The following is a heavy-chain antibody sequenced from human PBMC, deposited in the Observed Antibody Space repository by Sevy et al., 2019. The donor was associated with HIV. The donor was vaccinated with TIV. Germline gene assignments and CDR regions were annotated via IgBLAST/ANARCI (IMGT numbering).Heavy chain of an antibody. CDR1: GFTFSSYG. V-gene: IGHV3-30*18. Sequence: GGSLRLSCAASGFTFSSYGMHWVRQAPGKGLEWVAVISYDGSNKYYADSVKGRFTISRDNSKNTLYLQMNSLRAEDTAVYYCAKDPGRYSSSSGVRQEYYYMDVWGKGTTVTVSS. J-gene: IGHJ6*03. CDR2: ISYDGSNK. CDR3: AKDPGRYSSSSGVRQEYYYMDV. D-gene: IGHD6-6*01.